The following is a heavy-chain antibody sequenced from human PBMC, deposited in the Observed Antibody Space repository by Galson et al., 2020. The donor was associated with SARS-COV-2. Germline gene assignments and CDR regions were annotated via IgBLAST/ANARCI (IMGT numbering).Heavy chain of an antibody. Sequence: SCAASGLTFSSYAMSWVRQAPGRGLDWVSVISGGATTTYYADSVKGRFTISRDNSKNTLYLQMNSLRAEDTAIYYCAKDLASSVAIRTAFDYWGLGTLVTVSS. CDR3: AKDLASSVAIRTAFDY. V-gene: IGHV3-23*01. CDR2: ISGGATTT. J-gene: IGHJ4*02. CDR1: GLTFSSYA. D-gene: IGHD6-19*01.